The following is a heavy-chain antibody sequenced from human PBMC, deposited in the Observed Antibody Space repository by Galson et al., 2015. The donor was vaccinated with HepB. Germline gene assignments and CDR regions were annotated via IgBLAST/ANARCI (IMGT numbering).Heavy chain of an antibody. J-gene: IGHJ4*01. D-gene: IGHD2-2*01. CDR2: ISSRGSYI. CDR3: ARDLARVIVVVPASSHFDY. CDR1: GFPFSSYS. Sequence: SLRLSCAASGFPFSSYSMNWVRQAPGKGLEWVSSISSRGSYIYYADSVKGRFTISRDNAKNSLYLQMNSLRAEDTAVDYCARDLARVIVVVPASSHFDYWGHGTLVTVSS. V-gene: IGHV3-21*01.